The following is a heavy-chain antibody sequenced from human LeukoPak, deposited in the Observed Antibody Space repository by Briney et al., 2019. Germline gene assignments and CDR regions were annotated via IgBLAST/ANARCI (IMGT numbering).Heavy chain of an antibody. CDR3: ATPLYRYSGSYSNFDY. D-gene: IGHD1-26*01. J-gene: IGHJ4*02. CDR1: GFTFSSYG. Sequence: GGSLRLSCAASGFTFSSYGMHWVRQAPGKGLEWVAVIWYDGSNKYYADSVKGRFTISRDNSKNTLYLQMNSLRAEDTAVYYCATPLYRYSGSYSNFDYWGQGTLVTVSS. V-gene: IGHV3-33*01. CDR2: IWYDGSNK.